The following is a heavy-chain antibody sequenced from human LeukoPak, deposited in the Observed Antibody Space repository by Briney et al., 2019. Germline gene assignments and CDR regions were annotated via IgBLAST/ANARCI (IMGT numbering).Heavy chain of an antibody. V-gene: IGHV3-23*01. D-gene: IGHD1-26*01. CDR1: GFTFSTYV. J-gene: IGHJ6*03. Sequence: GSLRLSCAASGFTFSTYVMNWVRQAPGKGLEWVSSISGRRNSTYYADSVKGRFTISRDNSKNTLYLQMNSLRAEDTAVYYCARDGRGHYYYYMDVWGKGTTVTVSS. CDR2: ISGRRNST. CDR3: ARDGRGHYYYYMDV.